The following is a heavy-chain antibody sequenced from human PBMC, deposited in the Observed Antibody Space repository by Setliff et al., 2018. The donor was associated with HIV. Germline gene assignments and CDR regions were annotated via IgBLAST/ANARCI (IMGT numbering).Heavy chain of an antibody. CDR2: IYTSGST. CDR1: GGSISSSGPGYY. CDR3: ARSPLYSGYERYYFDY. Sequence: SETLSLTCTVSGGSISSSGPGYYWGWVRQPPGGGLEWIGRIYTSGSTNYNPSLKSRVTISLDRSKTQFSLKLSSVTAADTAVYYCARSPLYSGYERYYFDYWGQGTLVTVSS. V-gene: IGHV4-61*05. J-gene: IGHJ4*02. D-gene: IGHD5-12*01.